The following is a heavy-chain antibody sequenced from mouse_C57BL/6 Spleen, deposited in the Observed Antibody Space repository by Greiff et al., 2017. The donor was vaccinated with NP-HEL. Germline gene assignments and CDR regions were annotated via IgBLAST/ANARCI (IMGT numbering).Heavy chain of an antibody. CDR1: GYSFTSYY. CDR3: ARGGYLYYFDY. Sequence: QVQLQQSGPELVKPGASVKISCKASGYSFTSYYIHWVKQRPGQGLEWIGWIYPGSGNTKYNEKFKGKATLTADTSSSTAYMQLSSLTSEDSAVYYCARGGYLYYFDYWGQGTTLTVSS. J-gene: IGHJ2*01. D-gene: IGHD2-2*01. V-gene: IGHV1-66*01. CDR2: IYPGSGNT.